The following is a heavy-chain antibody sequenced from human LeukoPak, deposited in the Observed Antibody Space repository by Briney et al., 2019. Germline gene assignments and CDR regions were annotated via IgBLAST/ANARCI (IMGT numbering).Heavy chain of an antibody. J-gene: IGHJ3*02. CDR1: GFTFDDYA. CDR3: ARPAGYDFAFDI. D-gene: IGHD5-12*01. CDR2: ISGDGGST. V-gene: IGHV3-43*02. Sequence: GGSLRLSCAASGFTFDDYAMHWVRQAPGKGLEWVSLISGDGGSTYYADSVKGRFTISRDNSKNSLYLQMNSLRTEDTAVYYCARPAGYDFAFDIWGQGTMVTVSS.